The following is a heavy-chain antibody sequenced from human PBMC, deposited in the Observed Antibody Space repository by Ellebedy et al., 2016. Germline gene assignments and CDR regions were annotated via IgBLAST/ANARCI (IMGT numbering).Heavy chain of an antibody. D-gene: IGHD1-14*01. Sequence: ASVKVSCKASGYTFTSYGISWVRQAPGQGLEWMGWISAYNGNTNYAQKFQGRVTMTTDTSTSTAYMELRSLRSDDTAVYYCARDSGRASHFRTCGDYWGQGTLVTVSS. CDR2: ISAYNGNT. CDR1: GYTFTSYG. CDR3: ARDSGRASHFRTCGDY. J-gene: IGHJ4*02. V-gene: IGHV1-18*01.